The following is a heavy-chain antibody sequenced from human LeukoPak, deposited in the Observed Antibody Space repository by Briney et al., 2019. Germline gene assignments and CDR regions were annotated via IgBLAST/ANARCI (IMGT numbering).Heavy chain of an antibody. J-gene: IGHJ5*02. CDR2: INHSGST. D-gene: IGHD3-22*01. CDR3: ASRSSGYYYNWFDP. V-gene: IGHV4-34*01. CDR1: GGSFSGYY. Sequence: SETLSLTCAVYGGSFSGYYWSWIRQPPGKGLEWIGEINHSGSTNYNPSLKSRVTISVDTSKNQFSLKLSSVTAADTAAYYCASRSSGYYYNWFDPWGQGTLVTVSS.